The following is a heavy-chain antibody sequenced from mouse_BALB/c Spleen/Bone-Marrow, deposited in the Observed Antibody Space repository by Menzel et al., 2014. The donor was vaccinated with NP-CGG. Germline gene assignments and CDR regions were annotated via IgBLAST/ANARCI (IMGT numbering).Heavy chain of an antibody. CDR2: IDPANDNT. D-gene: IGHD2-2*01. CDR3: ASYVYGYYFDY. CDR1: GFNIKDTY. Sequence: EVKVVESGAELVKPGASVKLSCTASGFNIKDTYIHWVKQRPEQGLEWIGRIDPANDNTKYDPKFQGKATITADTSSSTAYLQLSSLTSEDTAVYYCASYVYGYYFDYWGQGTTLTVSS. J-gene: IGHJ2*01. V-gene: IGHV14-3*02.